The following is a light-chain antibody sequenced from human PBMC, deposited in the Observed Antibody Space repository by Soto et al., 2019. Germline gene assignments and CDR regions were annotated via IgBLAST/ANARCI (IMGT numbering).Light chain of an antibody. CDR1: QSVSNF. CDR2: NAS. V-gene: IGKV3-11*01. J-gene: IGKJ5*01. Sequence: EIVLTQSPATLSLSPGERAILSCRASQSVSNFLFWFQQKRGQPPRRLIYNASTRTTGVPARFSGSGSGTDFSLTISSREPEDFVVYYCQQHDDWPPITFGQGTRLEIK. CDR3: QQHDDWPPIT.